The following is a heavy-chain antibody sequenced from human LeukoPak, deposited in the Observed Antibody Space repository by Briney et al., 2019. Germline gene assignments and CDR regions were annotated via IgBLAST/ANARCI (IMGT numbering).Heavy chain of an antibody. CDR1: GFAFSSLY. D-gene: IGHD6-19*01. CDR3: AKDARRSSGWWFFDH. Sequence: GGSLRLSCAASGFAFSSLYMGWVRQAPGKGLEWVSAISDSGDRTYYADSVKGRFTLSRDNSKNTLYLQMNSLRAEDTAVYYCAKDARRSSGWWFFDHWGQGTLVTVSS. V-gene: IGHV3-23*01. J-gene: IGHJ4*02. CDR2: ISDSGDRT.